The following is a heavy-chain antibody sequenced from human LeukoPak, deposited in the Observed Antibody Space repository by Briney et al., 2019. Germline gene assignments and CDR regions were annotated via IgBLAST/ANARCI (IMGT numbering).Heavy chain of an antibody. V-gene: IGHV3-33*06. D-gene: IGHD3-22*01. CDR3: AEARSNYDSSGYYYHMGAFDI. Sequence: PGRSLRLSCAASGFTFSSYGMHWVRQAPGKGLEWVAVIWYDESNKYYADSVKGRFTISRDNSKNTLYLQMNSLRAEDTAVYYCAEARSNYDSSGYYYHMGAFDIWGQGTMVTVSS. CDR2: IWYDESNK. CDR1: GFTFSSYG. J-gene: IGHJ3*02.